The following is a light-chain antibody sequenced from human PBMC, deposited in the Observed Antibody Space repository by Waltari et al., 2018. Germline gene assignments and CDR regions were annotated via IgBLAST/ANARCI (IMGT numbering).Light chain of an antibody. CDR1: QGISSY. Sequence: SFSASTGDRVTITCRASQGISSYLAWYQQKPGKAPKLLIYASSTLQSGVPSRFSGSGSGTDFTLTINCLQSEDFATYYCQQYYTYPRTFGQGTRVDLK. J-gene: IGKJ1*01. V-gene: IGKV1-8*01. CDR2: ASS. CDR3: QQYYTYPRT.